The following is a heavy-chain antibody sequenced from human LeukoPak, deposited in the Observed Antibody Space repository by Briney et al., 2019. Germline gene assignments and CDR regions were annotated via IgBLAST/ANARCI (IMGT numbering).Heavy chain of an antibody. D-gene: IGHD5-18*01. Sequence: GRSLRLSCAASGFTFDDYGMHWVRQAPGKGLEWVSGISWNGGSIGYADSVKGRFTISRDNAKSTLYLQMNSLRPEDMALYYCTKASGYSSGSIDYWGQGTLVTVSS. CDR1: GFTFDDYG. CDR2: ISWNGGSI. J-gene: IGHJ4*02. CDR3: TKASGYSSGSIDY. V-gene: IGHV3-9*03.